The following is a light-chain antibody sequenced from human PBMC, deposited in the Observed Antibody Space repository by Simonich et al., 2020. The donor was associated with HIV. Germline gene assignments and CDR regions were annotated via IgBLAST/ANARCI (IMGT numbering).Light chain of an antibody. CDR1: QNIRRF. CDR3: QQSYSTLPYT. CDR2: ATS. V-gene: IGKV1-39*01. J-gene: IGKJ2*01. Sequence: DIQMTQSPSSLSASVGDRVTITCRASQNIRRFLNWYQQKPGKAPKLLIYATSSLQGGVPSRFSGGGSGTDFTLTISSLQPEDFATYYCQQSYSTLPYTFGQGTKLEIK.